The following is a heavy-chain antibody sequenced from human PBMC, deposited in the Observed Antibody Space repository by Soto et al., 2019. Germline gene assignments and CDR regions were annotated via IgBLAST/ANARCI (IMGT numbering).Heavy chain of an antibody. J-gene: IGHJ4*02. CDR2: IIPIFGTA. Sequence: VASVKVSCKSSGGTFSSYAISWVRQAPGQGLEWMGGIIPIFGTANYAQKFQGRVTITADESTSTAYMELSSLRSEDTAVYYCARERYYYDSSGYYYFDYLGQGTLVTVSS. CDR3: ARERYYYDSSGYYYFDY. D-gene: IGHD3-22*01. CDR1: GGTFSSYA. V-gene: IGHV1-69*13.